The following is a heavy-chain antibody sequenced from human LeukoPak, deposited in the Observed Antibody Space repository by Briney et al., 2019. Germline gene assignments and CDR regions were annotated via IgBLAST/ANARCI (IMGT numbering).Heavy chain of an antibody. V-gene: IGHV3-33*01. CDR3: ARDRHCVNGVCHSPPGMDV. D-gene: IGHD2-8*01. Sequence: GRSLRLSCAASGFILNDYGMHWVRQAPGKGLEWVADIWFDKNQHFADSVKGRFAISRDNSKNTVYLQINSLRAEDTAVYYCARDRHCVNGVCHSPPGMDVWGQGTTVTVSS. CDR1: GFILNDYG. CDR2: IWFDKNQ. J-gene: IGHJ6*02.